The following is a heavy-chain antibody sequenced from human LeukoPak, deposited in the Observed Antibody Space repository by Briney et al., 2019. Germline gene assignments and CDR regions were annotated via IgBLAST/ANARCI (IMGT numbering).Heavy chain of an antibody. D-gene: IGHD3-10*01. CDR3: ARDSPRYYYGSGSYFPYYYYYYGMDV. CDR1: GFTFSSYA. J-gene: IGHJ6*02. V-gene: IGHV4-59*01. CDR2: IYYSGST. Sequence: GSLRLSCSASGFTFSSYAMHWIRQPPGKGLEWIGYIYYSGSTNYNPSLKSRVTISVDTSKNQFSLKLSSVTAADTAVYYCARDSPRYYYGSGSYFPYYYYYYGMDVWGQGTTVTVSS.